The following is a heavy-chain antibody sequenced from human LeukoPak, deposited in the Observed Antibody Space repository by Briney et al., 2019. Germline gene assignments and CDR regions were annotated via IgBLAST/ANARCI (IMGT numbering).Heavy chain of an antibody. CDR2: IYSGGST. Sequence: GGSLRLSCAASGFTVSSNYMSWVRQAPGKGLEWVSVIYSGGSTYYADSVKGRFTISRDNSKNTLYLQMNSLRAEDTAVYYCARDRGLAAAGTDYGMDVWGQGTTVTVSS. J-gene: IGHJ6*02. CDR3: ARDRGLAAAGTDYGMDV. D-gene: IGHD6-13*01. CDR1: GFTVSSNY. V-gene: IGHV3-53*01.